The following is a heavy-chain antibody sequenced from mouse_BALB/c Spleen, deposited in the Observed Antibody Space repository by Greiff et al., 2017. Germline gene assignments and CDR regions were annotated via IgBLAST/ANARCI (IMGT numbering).Heavy chain of an antibody. Sequence: EVQRVESGGGLVKPGGSLKLSCAASGFTFSSYAMSWVRQTPEKRLEWVASISSGGSTYYPDSVKGRFTISRDNARNILYLQMSSLRSEDTAMYYCARGDYRYGYYFDYWGQGTTLTVSS. CDR1: GFTFSSYA. CDR3: ARGDYRYGYYFDY. V-gene: IGHV5-6-5*01. D-gene: IGHD2-14*01. CDR2: ISSGGST. J-gene: IGHJ2*01.